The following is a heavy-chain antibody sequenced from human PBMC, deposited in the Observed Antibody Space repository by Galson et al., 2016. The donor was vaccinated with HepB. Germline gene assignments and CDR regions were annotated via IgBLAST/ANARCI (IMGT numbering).Heavy chain of an antibody. V-gene: IGHV3-23*01. Sequence: SLRLSCAASGFTSSSYAMSWVRQAPGKGLEWVSGMSGNGGSTLYADSVKGRFTISRDNSKNTLYLQMTNLRAEDTSLYYCAKGTLGLWFGELFEGGMDVWGQGTTVTVSS. CDR2: MSGNGGST. CDR1: GFTSSSYA. CDR3: AKGTLGLWFGELFEGGMDV. D-gene: IGHD3-10*01. J-gene: IGHJ6*02.